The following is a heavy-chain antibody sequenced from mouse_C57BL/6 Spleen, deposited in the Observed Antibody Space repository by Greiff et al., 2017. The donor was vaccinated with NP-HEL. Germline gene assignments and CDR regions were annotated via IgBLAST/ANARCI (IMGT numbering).Heavy chain of an antibody. CDR2: INPYNGGT. CDR1: GYTFTDYY. Sequence: EVKLMESGPVLVKPGASVKMSCKASGYTFTDYYMNWVKQSHGKSLEWIGVINPYNGGTSYNQKFKGKATLTVDKSSSTAYMELNSLTSEDSAVYYCARSYYDYVYFDYWGQGTTLTVSS. CDR3: ARSYYDYVYFDY. D-gene: IGHD2-4*01. J-gene: IGHJ2*01. V-gene: IGHV1-19*01.